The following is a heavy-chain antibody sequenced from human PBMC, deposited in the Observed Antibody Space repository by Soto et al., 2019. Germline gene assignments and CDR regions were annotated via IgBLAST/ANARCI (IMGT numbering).Heavy chain of an antibody. CDR2: ISSSGSTI. CDR1: GFTFSSYE. D-gene: IGHD3-3*01. Sequence: PGGSMRLSCAASGFTFSSYEMNWVRQAPGKGLEWVSYISSSGSTIYYADSVKGRFTISRDNAKNSLYLQMNSLRAEDTAVYYWARRYDFWSGLGGDYYGMDVRGQGATVTV. J-gene: IGHJ6*02. V-gene: IGHV3-48*03. CDR3: ARRYDFWSGLGGDYYGMDV.